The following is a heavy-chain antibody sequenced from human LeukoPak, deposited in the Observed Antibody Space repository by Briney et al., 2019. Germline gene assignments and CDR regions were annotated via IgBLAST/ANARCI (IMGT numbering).Heavy chain of an antibody. D-gene: IGHD5-18*01. Sequence: GGSLRLSCAASGFTFSSYGMSWVRQAPGKGLEWVSAISGNGGSTYYADSVKGRFAISRDTPKNTLYLQMNSLRAEDTAVYYCARGSYSFFDYWGQGTLVTVSS. V-gene: IGHV3-23*01. CDR1: GFTFSSYG. CDR2: ISGNGGST. CDR3: ARGSYSFFDY. J-gene: IGHJ4*02.